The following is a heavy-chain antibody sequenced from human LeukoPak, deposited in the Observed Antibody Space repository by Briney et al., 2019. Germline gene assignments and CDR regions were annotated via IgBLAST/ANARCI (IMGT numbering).Heavy chain of an antibody. CDR2: ISGSGDIT. V-gene: IGHV3-64*04. CDR1: GFTFSSFA. Sequence: PGGSLRLSCSASGFTFSSFAMHWFRQAPGKGLEYVSAISGSGDITYYSDSVKGRVTISRVQSTNTVYLQMNSLRVDDTAVYYCAKAHCSSTSCSRADNWGQGTLVTVSS. J-gene: IGHJ4*02. CDR3: AKAHCSSTSCSRADN. D-gene: IGHD2-2*01.